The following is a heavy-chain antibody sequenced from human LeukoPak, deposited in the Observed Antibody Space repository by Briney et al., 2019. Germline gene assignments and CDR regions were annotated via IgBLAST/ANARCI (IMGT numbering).Heavy chain of an antibody. CDR3: ARDLGYSGYDKGGSGF. CDR2: IAYDGNNK. CDR1: GFTFSRYA. D-gene: IGHD5-12*01. Sequence: GGSLRLSCAASGFTFSRYAMHWVRQAPAKGLEWVAVIAYDGNNKYYADSVKGRFTISRDNSKNTLYLQMNSLRAEDTAVYYCARDLGYSGYDKGGSGFWGQGTLVTVSS. J-gene: IGHJ4*02. V-gene: IGHV3-30-3*01.